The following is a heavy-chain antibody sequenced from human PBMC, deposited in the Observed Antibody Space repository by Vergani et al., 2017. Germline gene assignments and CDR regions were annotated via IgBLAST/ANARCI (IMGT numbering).Heavy chain of an antibody. J-gene: IGHJ4*02. Sequence: EVQLVESGGGLVKPGGSLRLSCAASGFTFSTYNMNWVRQAPGKGLEWVSSISSSSNYIYYADSVKGRFTISRDNAKNSLYLQMNSLRAEDTAVYYCAREQYSGYDDWHFDYWGQGTLVTVSS. V-gene: IGHV3-21*01. CDR2: ISSSSNYI. CDR3: AREQYSGYDDWHFDY. D-gene: IGHD5-12*01. CDR1: GFTFSTYN.